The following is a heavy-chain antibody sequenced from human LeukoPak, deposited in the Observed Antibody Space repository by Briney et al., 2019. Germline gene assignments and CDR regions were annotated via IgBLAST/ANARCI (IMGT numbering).Heavy chain of an antibody. D-gene: IGHD4-17*01. CDR2: IYYSGST. Sequence: PSETLSLTCTVSGGSISSSSYYWGWIRQPPGKGLEWIGSIYYSGSTYYNPSLKSRVTISVDTSKNQFSLKLSSVTAADTAVYYCAIEQPTVTTVDYWGQGTLVTVSS. J-gene: IGHJ4*02. V-gene: IGHV4-39*07. CDR1: GGSISSSSYY. CDR3: AIEQPTVTTVDY.